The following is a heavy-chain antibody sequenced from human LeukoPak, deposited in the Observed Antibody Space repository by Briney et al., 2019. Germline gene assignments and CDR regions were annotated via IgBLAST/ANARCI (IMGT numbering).Heavy chain of an antibody. CDR2: IYYPVST. CDR3: AREPRYSPFDY. CDR1: GGSISSYY. V-gene: IGHV4-39*07. Sequence: SETLSLTCTVSGGSISSYYWGWIRQPPGKGLEWIGSIYYPVSTYYNPSLKTRLTMSVDTSKNQFSLKLSSVTAADTAVYYCAREPRYSPFDYWGQGTLVTVSS. J-gene: IGHJ4*02. D-gene: IGHD5-18*01.